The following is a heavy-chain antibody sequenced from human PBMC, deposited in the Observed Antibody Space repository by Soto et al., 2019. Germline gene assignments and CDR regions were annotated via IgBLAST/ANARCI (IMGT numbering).Heavy chain of an antibody. V-gene: IGHV2-5*02. CDR2: IYWDDDK. Sequence: QITLKESGPTLVKPTQTLTLTCTFSGFSLSISAVGVGWIRQPPGKALEWLALIYWDDDKRYSPPLKSRLTITQDTPKNQVVLTMANMDPVDTATYYCAHRPVTNTGHYFDYWGQGTLVTVSS. D-gene: IGHD4-17*01. J-gene: IGHJ4*02. CDR1: GFSLSISAVG. CDR3: AHRPVTNTGHYFDY.